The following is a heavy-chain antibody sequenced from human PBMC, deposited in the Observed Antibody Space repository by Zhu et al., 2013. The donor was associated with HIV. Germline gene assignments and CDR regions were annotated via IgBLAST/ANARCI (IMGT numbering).Heavy chain of an antibody. CDR2: ISYDGSNK. V-gene: IGHV3-30-3*01. CDR1: GFTFSSYA. D-gene: IGHD5-18*01. CDR3: AKAGYSYGYEVAFDY. Sequence: VQLVESGGGVVQPGRSLRLSCAASGFTFSSYAMHWVRQAPGKGLEWVAVISYDGSNKYYADSVKGRFTISRDNSKNTLYLQMNSLRAEDTAVYYCAKAGYSYGYEVAFDYWGQGTLVTVSS. J-gene: IGHJ4*02.